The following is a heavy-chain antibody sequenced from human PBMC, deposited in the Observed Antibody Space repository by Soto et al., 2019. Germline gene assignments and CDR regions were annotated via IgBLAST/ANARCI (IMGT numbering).Heavy chain of an antibody. D-gene: IGHD6-13*01. V-gene: IGHV2-5*01. J-gene: IGHJ4*02. CDR2: IYWNDDK. CDR3: ARPPRGIAAFYFDY. CDR1: GFSLSTSGVG. Sequence: GPTLVNPTQTLTLTCTFSGFSLSTSGVGVGWIRQPPGKALEWLALIYWNDDKRYSPSLKSRLTITKDTSKNQVVLTVTNMDPVDTATYYCARPPRGIAAFYFDYWGQGTLVTVSS.